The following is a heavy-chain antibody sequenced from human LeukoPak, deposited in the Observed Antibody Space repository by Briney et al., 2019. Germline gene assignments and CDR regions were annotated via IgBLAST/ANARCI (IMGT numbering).Heavy chain of an antibody. Sequence: GGSLRLSCIASGFTFGDYAMSWVRQAPGKGLEWVGFIRSKAYGGTTEYAASVKGRFTISRDDSKSIAYLQMNSLKTEDTAVYYCTRGPYVLRFLEWSRENWFDPWGQGTLVTVSS. J-gene: IGHJ5*02. CDR1: GFTFGDYA. CDR2: IRSKAYGGTT. V-gene: IGHV3-49*04. CDR3: TRGPYVLRFLEWSRENWFDP. D-gene: IGHD3-3*01.